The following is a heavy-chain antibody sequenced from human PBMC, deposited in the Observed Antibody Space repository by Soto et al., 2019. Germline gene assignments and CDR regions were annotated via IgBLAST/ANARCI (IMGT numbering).Heavy chain of an antibody. CDR2: ISGSGGST. D-gene: IGHD3-22*01. J-gene: IGHJ5*02. V-gene: IGHV3-23*01. CDR3: AKTKGMVVVVITTSSRFDP. Sequence: GGSLRLSCAASGFTFSSYAMSWVRQAPGKGLEWVSAISGSGGSTYYADSVKGRFTISRDNSKNTLYLQMNSLRAEDTAVYYCAKTKGMVVVVITTSSRFDPWGQGTLVTVSS. CDR1: GFTFSSYA.